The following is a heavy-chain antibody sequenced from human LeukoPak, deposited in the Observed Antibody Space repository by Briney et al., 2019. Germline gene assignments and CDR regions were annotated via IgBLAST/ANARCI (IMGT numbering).Heavy chain of an antibody. V-gene: IGHV4-39*07. J-gene: IGHJ5*02. Sequence: SETLSLTCTVSGGSISSSSYYWGWIRQPPGKGLEWIGSIYYSGSTYYNPSLKSRVTISVDTSKNQFSLKLSSVTAADTAVYYCARGRGHVKNGRWFDPWGQGTLVTVSS. D-gene: IGHD3-10*01. CDR1: GGSISSSSYY. CDR2: IYYSGST. CDR3: ARGRGHVKNGRWFDP.